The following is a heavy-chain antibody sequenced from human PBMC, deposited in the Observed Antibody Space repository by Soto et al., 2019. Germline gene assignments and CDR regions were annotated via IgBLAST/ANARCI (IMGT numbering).Heavy chain of an antibody. D-gene: IGHD2-21*01. V-gene: IGHV4-34*01. CDR1: GGSFSGYY. Sequence: SETLSLTCAVYGGSFSGYYWSWIRQPPGKGLEWIGEINHSGSTNYNPSLKSRVTISVDTSKNQFSLKLSSVTAADTAVYYCARGRIFLRGYYFDYWGQGTLVTVSS. J-gene: IGHJ4*02. CDR3: ARGRIFLRGYYFDY. CDR2: INHSGST.